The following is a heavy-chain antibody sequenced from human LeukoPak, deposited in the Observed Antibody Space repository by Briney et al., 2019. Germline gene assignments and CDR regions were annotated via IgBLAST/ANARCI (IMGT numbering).Heavy chain of an antibody. Sequence: SETLSLTCAVYGGSFSGYYWSWIRQPPGKGLEWIGEINHSGSTNYNPALKSRVTISVDTSKNQFSLKLSSVTAADPAVYYCARRSGKSYYDSSGYYSGRVAFDIWGQGTMVTVSS. V-gene: IGHV4-34*01. CDR2: INHSGST. CDR3: ARRSGKSYYDSSGYYSGRVAFDI. J-gene: IGHJ3*02. CDR1: GGSFSGYY. D-gene: IGHD3-22*01.